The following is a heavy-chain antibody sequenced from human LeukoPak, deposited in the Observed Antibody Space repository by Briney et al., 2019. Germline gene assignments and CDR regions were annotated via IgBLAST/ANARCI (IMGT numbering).Heavy chain of an antibody. CDR2: ISGSGGST. V-gene: IGHV3-23*01. J-gene: IGHJ4*02. CDR1: GFTFSSYA. D-gene: IGHD4-17*01. Sequence: GGSLRLSXAASGFTFSSYAMSWVRQAPGKGLEWVSAISGSGGSTYYADSVKGRFTISRDNSKNTLYLQMNSLRAEDTAVYYCAKSLDYGDSSFDYWGQGTLVTVSS. CDR3: AKSLDYGDSSFDY.